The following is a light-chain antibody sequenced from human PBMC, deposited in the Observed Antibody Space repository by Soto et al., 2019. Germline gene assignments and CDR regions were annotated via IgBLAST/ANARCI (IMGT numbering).Light chain of an antibody. CDR3: QQYDEWPLT. J-gene: IGKJ1*01. CDR1: QNIDSH. V-gene: IGKV3-15*01. CDR2: GAS. Sequence: ILMTQSPATLSVSPGERATLSCRASQNIDSHLAWYQQKPGQAPRVVIFGASTRATGNAARFSGRGSGTDFTLTITSLQSEDFAVYYCQQYDEWPLTFGQGTKVEI.